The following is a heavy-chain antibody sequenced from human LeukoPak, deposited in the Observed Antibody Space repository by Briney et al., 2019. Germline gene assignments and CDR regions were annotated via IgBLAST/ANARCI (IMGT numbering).Heavy chain of an antibody. Sequence: ASVKVSCKASGYTFTGYYMHWVRQAPGQGLEWMGWINPNSGGTNYAQKFQGRVTMTRDTSIRTAYMELSRLRSDDTAVYYCARVVGYSSGWYVGFDYWGQGTLVTVSS. CDR2: INPNSGGT. D-gene: IGHD6-19*01. CDR3: ARVVGYSSGWYVGFDY. V-gene: IGHV1-2*02. CDR1: GYTFTGYY. J-gene: IGHJ4*02.